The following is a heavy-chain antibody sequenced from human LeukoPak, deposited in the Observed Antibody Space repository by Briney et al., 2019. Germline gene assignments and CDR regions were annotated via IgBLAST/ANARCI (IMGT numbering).Heavy chain of an antibody. CDR1: GFTFSSYG. D-gene: IGHD3-10*01. CDR2: ISYDGSNK. Sequence: GGSLRLSCAASGFTFSSYGMHWVRQAPGKGLEWVAVISYDGSNKYYADSVKGRFTISRDNSKNTLYLQMNSLRAEDTAVYYCAKESITTSPGTYYYYYHGMDVWGQGTTVTVSS. J-gene: IGHJ6*02. V-gene: IGHV3-30*18. CDR3: AKESITTSPGTYYYYYHGMDV.